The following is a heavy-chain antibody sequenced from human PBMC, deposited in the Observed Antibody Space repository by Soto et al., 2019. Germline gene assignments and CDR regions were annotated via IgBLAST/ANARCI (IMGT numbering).Heavy chain of an antibody. CDR3: AKDSGPYEGRSGWPVGLDP. V-gene: IGHV3-43*01. D-gene: IGHD6-19*01. CDR2: ISWDGGST. Sequence: PGGSLRLSCAASGFTFDDYTMHWVRQAPGKGLEWVSLISWDGGSTYYADSVKGRFTISRDNSKNSLYLQMNSLRTEDTALYYCAKDSGPYEGRSGWPVGLDPWGQGPLVTVYS. J-gene: IGHJ5*02. CDR1: GFTFDDYT.